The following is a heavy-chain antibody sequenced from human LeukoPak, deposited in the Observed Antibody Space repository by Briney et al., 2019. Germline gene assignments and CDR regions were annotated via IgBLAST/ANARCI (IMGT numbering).Heavy chain of an antibody. CDR3: ARRRKAGDFYNWFDP. D-gene: IGHD7-27*01. Sequence: SGPTLVNPPQTLTLTCAFSGFSLSTSGVGVGWIRQPPGKALEWLALIYWDDDKTYSPSLKSRLTITKDTSKNQVVLTMTNMDPVDTATYYCARRRKAGDFYNWFDPWGQGTLVTVSS. CDR1: GFSLSTSGVG. J-gene: IGHJ5*02. V-gene: IGHV2-5*02. CDR2: IYWDDDK.